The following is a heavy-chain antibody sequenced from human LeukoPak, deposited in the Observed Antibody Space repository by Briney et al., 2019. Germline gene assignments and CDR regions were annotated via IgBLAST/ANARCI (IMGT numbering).Heavy chain of an antibody. CDR3: AKEPDYGDYFDY. D-gene: IGHD4-17*01. CDR2: ISGSGGST. Sequence: GGSLRLSCAASGFTFSSYAMSWARQAPGKGLEWVSAISGSGGSTYYADSVKGRFTISRDNSKNTLYLQVSNLRADDTAVYYCAKEPDYGDYFDYWGQGTLVTVSS. V-gene: IGHV3-23*01. CDR1: GFTFSSYA. J-gene: IGHJ4*02.